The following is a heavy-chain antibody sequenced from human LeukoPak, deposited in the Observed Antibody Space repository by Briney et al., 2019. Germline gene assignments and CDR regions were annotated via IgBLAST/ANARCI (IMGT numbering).Heavy chain of an antibody. D-gene: IGHD5-18*01. J-gene: IGHJ4*02. CDR2: IYFSGSI. Sequence: SETLSLTCTVSGGSISTYYWSWIRQPPGKGLEWIGYIYFSGSINYNPSLKSRVTISVDTSKNQFSLKLISVTAADTAVYYCARSRGYSYGTTFLDYWGQGTLVTVSS. V-gene: IGHV4-59*08. CDR1: GGSISTYY. CDR3: ARSRGYSYGTTFLDY.